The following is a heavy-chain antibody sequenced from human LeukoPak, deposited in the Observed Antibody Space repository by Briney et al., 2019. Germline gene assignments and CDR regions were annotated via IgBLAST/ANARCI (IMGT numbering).Heavy chain of an antibody. Sequence: SETLSLTCTVSGGSISSGGYYWSWIRQHPGKGLEWIGYIYYSGSTYYNPSLKSRVTISVDTSKNQFSLKLSSVTAADTAVYYCARAAPDYCSSTSCSYYYYYGVDVWGQGTTVTVSS. J-gene: IGHJ6*02. CDR1: GGSISSGGYY. V-gene: IGHV4-31*03. CDR2: IYYSGST. D-gene: IGHD2-2*01. CDR3: ARAAPDYCSSTSCSYYYYYGVDV.